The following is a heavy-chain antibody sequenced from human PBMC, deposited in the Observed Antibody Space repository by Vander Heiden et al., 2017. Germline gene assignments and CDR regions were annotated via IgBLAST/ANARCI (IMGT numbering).Heavy chain of an antibody. CDR1: GYTLTELS. CDR2: FDPEDGET. Sequence: QVQLVQSGAAVKKPGASVKVSCKVSGYTLTELSMHWVRQAPGKGLEWMGGFDPEDGETIYAQKFQGRVTMTEDTSTDTAYMELSSLRSEDTAVYYCATSSDCTNGVCHGFDYWGQGTLVTVSS. D-gene: IGHD2-8*01. J-gene: IGHJ4*02. V-gene: IGHV1-24*01. CDR3: ATSSDCTNGVCHGFDY.